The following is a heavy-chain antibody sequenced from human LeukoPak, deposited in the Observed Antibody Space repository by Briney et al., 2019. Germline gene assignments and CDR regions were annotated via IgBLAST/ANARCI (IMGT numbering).Heavy chain of an antibody. CDR3: ARRNYGSGSYDYMDV. J-gene: IGHJ6*03. Sequence: PGGSLRLSCAASGFTFSSYWMSWVRQAPGKGLEWVATIRQDGSQKYYVDSVKGRFTISRDNAKNSLYLQMNSLRAEDTAVYYCARRNYGSGSYDYMDVWGRGTTVTVSS. CDR2: IRQDGSQK. CDR1: GFTFSSYW. V-gene: IGHV3-7*01. D-gene: IGHD3-10*01.